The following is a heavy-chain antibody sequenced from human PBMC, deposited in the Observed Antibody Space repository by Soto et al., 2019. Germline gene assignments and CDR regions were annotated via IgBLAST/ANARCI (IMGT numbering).Heavy chain of an antibody. Sequence: QVRLQESGPGLVKPSQTLSQTCTVSGASITSGHYYWTWIRQLPGKGLEWIGSIYNSETTHYNPSLTSRLTISIDTSANQFSLKLSSVTAADTAIYYCALALGPTTGLDYWGQGTLITVPA. CDR1: GASITSGHYY. CDR2: IYNSETT. J-gene: IGHJ4*02. CDR3: ALALGPTTGLDY. V-gene: IGHV4-31*04. D-gene: IGHD1-26*01.